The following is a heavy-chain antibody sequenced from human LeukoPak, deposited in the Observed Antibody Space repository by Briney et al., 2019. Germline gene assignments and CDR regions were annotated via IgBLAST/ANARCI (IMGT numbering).Heavy chain of an antibody. CDR1: GYTFTSYG. J-gene: IGHJ3*02. CDR2: ISAYNGNT. Sequence: ASVKVSCKASGYTFTSYGISWVRQAPGQGLEWMGWISAYNGNTNYAQKLQGRVTMTTDTSTSTAYMELRSLRSDDTAVYYCARDTGAGFIAVAEYAFDIWGQGTMVTVSS. V-gene: IGHV1-18*01. D-gene: IGHD6-19*01. CDR3: ARDTGAGFIAVAEYAFDI.